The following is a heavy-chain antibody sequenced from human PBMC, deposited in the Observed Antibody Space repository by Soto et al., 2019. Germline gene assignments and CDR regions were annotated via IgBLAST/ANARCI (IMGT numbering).Heavy chain of an antibody. D-gene: IGHD3-3*01. J-gene: IGHJ5*01. CDR1: GGSISSSSYY. Sequence: SETLSLTCTVSGGSISSSSYYWGWIRQPPGKGLEWIGSIYYSGSTYYNPSLKSRVTISVDTSKNQFSLKLSSVTAADTAVYYCARDFGGGALDSWGQGNLVTVS. CDR3: ARDFGGGALDS. CDR2: IYYSGST. V-gene: IGHV4-39*02.